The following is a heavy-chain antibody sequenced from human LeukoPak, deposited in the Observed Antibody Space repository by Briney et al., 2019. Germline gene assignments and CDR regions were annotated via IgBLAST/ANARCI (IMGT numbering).Heavy chain of an antibody. CDR1: GFTFSSYG. CDR2: ISYDGINK. D-gene: IGHD1-26*01. V-gene: IGHV3-30*03. CDR3: ARGSYSGSYYRHLYLNAQFDY. Sequence: PGGSLRLSCVASGFTFSSYGMHWVRQAPGKGLEWVAVISYDGINKHYTDSVKGRFTISRDNSKNTVYLEMNSLRAEDTAVYYFARGSYSGSYYRHLYLNAQFDYWGQGTLVTVSS. J-gene: IGHJ4*02.